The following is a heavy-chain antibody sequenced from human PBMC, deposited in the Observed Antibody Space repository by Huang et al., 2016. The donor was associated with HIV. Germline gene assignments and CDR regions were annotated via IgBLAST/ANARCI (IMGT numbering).Heavy chain of an antibody. CDR1: GFTFNKFD. V-gene: IGHV3-30*18. CDR3: AKDGLGSGTYYDYFEY. Sequence: QVQLVESGGGVVQPGRSLRLSCAAFGFTFNKFDMHWVRQAPGKVVEWVAIISYDGSRKYHADSVKGRFTISRDNSKNTVYLQMNSLRVEDTAVYYCAKDGLGSGTYYDYFEYWGQGTLVTVSS. D-gene: IGHD1-26*01. CDR2: ISYDGSRK. J-gene: IGHJ4*02.